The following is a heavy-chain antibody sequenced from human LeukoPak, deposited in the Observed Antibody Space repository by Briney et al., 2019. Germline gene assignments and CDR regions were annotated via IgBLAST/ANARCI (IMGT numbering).Heavy chain of an antibody. D-gene: IGHD3-22*01. V-gene: IGHV3-21*01. CDR1: GFTFSSYG. CDR3: ARSLQPGYYYDSSFFDY. Sequence: GGSLRLSCAASGFTFSSYGMHWVRQAPGKGLEWVSSISSSSSYIYYADSVKGRFTISRDNAKNSLYLQMNSLRAEDTAVYYCARSLQPGYYYDSSFFDYWGQGTLVTVSS. CDR2: ISSSSSYI. J-gene: IGHJ4*02.